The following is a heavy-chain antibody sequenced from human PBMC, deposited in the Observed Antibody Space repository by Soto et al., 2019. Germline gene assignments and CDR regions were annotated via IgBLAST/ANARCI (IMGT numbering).Heavy chain of an antibody. V-gene: IGHV3-21*01. Sequence: LRLSCAASGFTFSSYSMNWVRQAPGKGLEWVSSISSSSSYIYYADSVKGRFTISRDNAKNSLYLQMNSLRAEDTAVYYCARDAQFNVQPSLVGYYYGMDVWGQGTTVTVSS. D-gene: IGHD5-18*01. J-gene: IGHJ6*02. CDR3: ARDAQFNVQPSLVGYYYGMDV. CDR2: ISSSSSYI. CDR1: GFTFSSYS.